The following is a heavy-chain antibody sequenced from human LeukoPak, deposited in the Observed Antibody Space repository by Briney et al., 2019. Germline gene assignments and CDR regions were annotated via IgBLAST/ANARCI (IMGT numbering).Heavy chain of an antibody. D-gene: IGHD3-22*01. Sequence: ASVKVSCKASGYTFTSYGISWVRQAPGQGLEWMGWISAYNGNTNYAQKLQGRVTMTTVTSTSTAYMELRSLRSDDTAVYYCARTAVYYDSSGYYYYFDYWGQGTLVTVSS. CDR2: ISAYNGNT. CDR3: ARTAVYYDSSGYYYYFDY. V-gene: IGHV1-18*01. J-gene: IGHJ4*02. CDR1: GYTFTSYG.